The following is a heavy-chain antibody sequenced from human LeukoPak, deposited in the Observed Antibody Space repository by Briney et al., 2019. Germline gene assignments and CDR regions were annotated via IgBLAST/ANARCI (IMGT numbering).Heavy chain of an antibody. D-gene: IGHD3-10*01. CDR2: ISSSSSYI. CDR1: GFTFSSYS. Sequence: GSLRLSCAASGFTFSSYSMNWVRQAPGKGLEWVSSISSSSSYIYYADSVKGRFTISRDNAKSSLYLQMNSLRAEDTAVYYCARDMGLWFGFDIWGQGTMVTVSS. J-gene: IGHJ3*02. CDR3: ARDMGLWFGFDI. V-gene: IGHV3-21*01.